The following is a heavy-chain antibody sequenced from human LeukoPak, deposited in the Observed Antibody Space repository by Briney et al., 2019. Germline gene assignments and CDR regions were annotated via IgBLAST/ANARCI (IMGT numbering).Heavy chain of an antibody. CDR2: IWYDGSNE. CDR1: GFTFSSYG. V-gene: IGHV3-33*01. Sequence: GGSLRLSCAASGFTFSSYGMHWVRQAPGKGLEGVAVIWYDGSNENYADSVKGRFTIPRDNSKNTLSLQMNSLRAEDTAVYYCAVYGSGNAFDIWGQGTMVTVAS. D-gene: IGHD3-10*01. J-gene: IGHJ3*02. CDR3: AVYGSGNAFDI.